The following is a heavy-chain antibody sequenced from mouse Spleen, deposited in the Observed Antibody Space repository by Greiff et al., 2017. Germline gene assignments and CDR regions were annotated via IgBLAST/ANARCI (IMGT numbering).Heavy chain of an antibody. CDR3: ARENGNYVDYAMDY. D-gene: IGHD2-1*01. Sequence: VQLQQSGAELVKPGASVKLSCTASGFNIKDTYMHWVKQTPGQGLEWIGYIYPGNGGTNYNQKFKGKATLTADTSSSTAYMQISSLTSEDSAVYFCARENGNYVDYAMDYWGQGASVTVSS. J-gene: IGHJ4*01. V-gene: IGHV14-3*02. CDR2: IYPGNGGT. CDR1: GFNIKDTY.